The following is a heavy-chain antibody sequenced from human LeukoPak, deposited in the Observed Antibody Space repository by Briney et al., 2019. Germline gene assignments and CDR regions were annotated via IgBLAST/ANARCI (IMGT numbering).Heavy chain of an antibody. J-gene: IGHJ4*02. Sequence: SETLSLTCTVSGGSVSSSSYYWSWIRQPPGKGLEWIGYIYYSGSTNYNPSLKSRVTISLDTPKNQFSLKLSSVTAADTAVYYCARDNVEIVAPDYWGQGTLVTVSS. CDR1: GGSVSSSSYY. CDR3: ARDNVEIVAPDY. V-gene: IGHV4-61*01. CDR2: IYYSGST. D-gene: IGHD5-12*01.